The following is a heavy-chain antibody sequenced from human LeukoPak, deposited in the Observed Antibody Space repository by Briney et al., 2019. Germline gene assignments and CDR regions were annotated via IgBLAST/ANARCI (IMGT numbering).Heavy chain of an antibody. J-gene: IGHJ4*02. V-gene: IGHV3-7*01. Sequence: GGSLRLSCAASGFTFSGSAMHWVRQAPGKGLEWVANIKQDGSEKYYVDSVKGRFTISRDNAKNSLYLQMNSLRAEDTAVYYCARARRGYSGYEPGDYWGQGTLVTVSS. CDR1: GFTFSGSA. CDR2: IKQDGSEK. D-gene: IGHD5-12*01. CDR3: ARARRGYSGYEPGDY.